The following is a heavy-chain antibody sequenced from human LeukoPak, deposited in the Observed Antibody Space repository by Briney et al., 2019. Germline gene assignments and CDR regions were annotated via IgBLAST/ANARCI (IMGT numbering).Heavy chain of an antibody. CDR2: ISYDGSNK. J-gene: IGHJ4*02. Sequence: GGSLRLSCETSGFTFSSYAMHWVRRAPGKGLEWVAVISYDGSNKYYADSVKGRFTISRDNSKNTLYLQMNSLRAEDTAVYYCARERYGDYSFDYWGQGTLVTVSS. CDR3: ARERYGDYSFDY. CDR1: GFTFSSYA. V-gene: IGHV3-30-3*01. D-gene: IGHD4-17*01.